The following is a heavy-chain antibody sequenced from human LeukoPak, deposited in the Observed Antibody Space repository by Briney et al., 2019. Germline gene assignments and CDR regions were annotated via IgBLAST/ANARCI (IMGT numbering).Heavy chain of an antibody. V-gene: IGHV3-30*02. J-gene: IGHJ4*02. D-gene: IGHD3-10*01. CDR2: IRYDGSNK. Sequence: GGSLRLSCAASGFTFSSYGMHWVRQAPGKGLEWVAFIRYDGSNKYYADSVKGRFTISRDNSKNTLYLRMNSLRAEDTAVYYCAKFYGSGSYGTFDYWGQGTLVTVSS. CDR3: AKFYGSGSYGTFDY. CDR1: GFTFSSYG.